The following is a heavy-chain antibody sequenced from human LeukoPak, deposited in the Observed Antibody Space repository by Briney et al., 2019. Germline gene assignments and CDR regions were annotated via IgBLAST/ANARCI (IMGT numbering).Heavy chain of an antibody. V-gene: IGHV1-69*05. CDR2: IIPIFGTA. CDR3: ARANEDYYDSSGYSSWFDP. D-gene: IGHD3-22*01. CDR1: GGTFSSYA. J-gene: IGHJ5*02. Sequence: SVKVSCKASGGTFSSYAISWVRQAPGQGLEWMGGIIPIFGTANYAQKLQGRVTITTDESTSTAYMELSSLRSEDTAVYYCARANEDYYDSSGYSSWFDPWGQGTLVTVSS.